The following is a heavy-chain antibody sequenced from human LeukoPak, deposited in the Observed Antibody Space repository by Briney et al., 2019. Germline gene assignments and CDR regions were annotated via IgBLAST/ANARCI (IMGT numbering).Heavy chain of an antibody. CDR1: GFTFSSYG. J-gene: IGHJ4*02. CDR3: ARDYVAYCGGDCYFFDY. D-gene: IGHD2-21*02. Sequence: GGSLRLSCAASGFTFSSYGMHWVRQAPGKGLEWAAVIWYDGSNKYYADSVKGRFTISRDNSKNTLYLQMNSLRAEDTAVYYCARDYVAYCGGDCYFFDYWGQGTLVTVSS. V-gene: IGHV3-33*01. CDR2: IWYDGSNK.